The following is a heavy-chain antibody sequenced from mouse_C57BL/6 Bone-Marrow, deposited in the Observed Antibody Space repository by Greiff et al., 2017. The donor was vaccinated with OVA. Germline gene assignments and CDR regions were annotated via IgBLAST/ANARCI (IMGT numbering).Heavy chain of an antibody. V-gene: IGHV1-59*01. D-gene: IGHD4-1*01. CDR1: GYTFTSYW. Sequence: QVQLQQSGAELVRPGTSVKLSCKASGYTFTSYWMHWVKQRPGQGLEWIGVIDPSDSYTNYNQKFKGKATLTVDTSSSTAYMQLSSLTSEDSAVYYCARERELGRMGYWGQGTTLTVSS. CDR3: ARERELGRMGY. CDR2: IDPSDSYT. J-gene: IGHJ2*01.